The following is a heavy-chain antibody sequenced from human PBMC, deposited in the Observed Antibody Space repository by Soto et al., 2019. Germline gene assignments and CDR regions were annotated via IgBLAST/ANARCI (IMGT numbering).Heavy chain of an antibody. V-gene: IGHV3-74*01. Sequence: PGGSLRLSCAASGFTFGNNWMHWVRQAPGKGLEWVSRMNSDGSTTNYADSVKGRFTVSRDNAKNTLYLQMNSLRAEDTAVYYCARGVSAGVDYWGQGTLVTVSS. D-gene: IGHD1-26*01. CDR3: ARGVSAGVDY. CDR2: MNSDGSTT. CDR1: GFTFGNNW. J-gene: IGHJ4*02.